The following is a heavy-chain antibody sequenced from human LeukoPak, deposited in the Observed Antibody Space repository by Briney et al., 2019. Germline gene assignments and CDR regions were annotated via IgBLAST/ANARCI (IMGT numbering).Heavy chain of an antibody. CDR2: INPNSGGT. J-gene: IGHJ4*02. Sequence: ASVKVSCKASGYTFTGYYMHWVRQAPGQGLEWMGWINPNSGGTNYAQKFQGRVTMTRDTSISTAYMELSRLRSDDTAVYYCARDKYYYDSSGSLGYWGQGTLVTVSS. CDR3: ARDKYYYDSSGSLGY. V-gene: IGHV1-2*02. CDR1: GYTFTGYY. D-gene: IGHD3-22*01.